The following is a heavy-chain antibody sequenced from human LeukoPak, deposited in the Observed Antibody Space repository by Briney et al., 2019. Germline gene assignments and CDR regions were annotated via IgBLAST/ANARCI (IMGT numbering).Heavy chain of an antibody. D-gene: IGHD4-11*01. Sequence: SVKVSCKASGGTFSSYAISWVRQAPGQGLEWMGRIIPILGIATYAQKFQGRVTITADTSTSTAYMELRSLRSDDTAVYYCARDYRGDYWGQGTLVTVSS. V-gene: IGHV1-69*04. CDR1: GGTFSSYA. J-gene: IGHJ4*02. CDR3: ARDYRGDY. CDR2: IIPILGIA.